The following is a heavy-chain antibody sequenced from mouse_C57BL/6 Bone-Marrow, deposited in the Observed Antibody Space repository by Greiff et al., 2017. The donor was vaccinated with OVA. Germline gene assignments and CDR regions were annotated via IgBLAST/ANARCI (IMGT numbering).Heavy chain of an antibody. V-gene: IGHV1-55*01. J-gene: IGHJ1*03. D-gene: IGHD2-2*01. CDR2: IYPGSGST. Sequence: QVQLQQSGAELVKPGASVKMSCKASGYTFTSYWITWVKQRPGQGLEWIGDIYPGSGSTNYNEKFKSKATLTVDTSSSTAYMQLSSLTSEDSAVYYCARSCGYYRYFDVWGTGTTVTVSS. CDR3: ARSCGYYRYFDV. CDR1: GYTFTSYW.